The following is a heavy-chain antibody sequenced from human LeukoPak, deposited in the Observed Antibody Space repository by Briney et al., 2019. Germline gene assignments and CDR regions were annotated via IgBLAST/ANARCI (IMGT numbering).Heavy chain of an antibody. J-gene: IGHJ5*02. CDR3: ASTNYRGGTTGYNWFDP. D-gene: IGHD1-14*01. V-gene: IGHV3-30-3*01. CDR2: ISYDGSED. CDR1: GFTFSSYA. Sequence: PGGSLRVSCAASGFTFSSYAMHWVRQAPGKGLEWVAAISYDGSEDYYADSVKGRFTISRDNSENTPYLQMNTPRAEDTAVYHCASTNYRGGTTGYNWFDPWGQGTLVTVSS.